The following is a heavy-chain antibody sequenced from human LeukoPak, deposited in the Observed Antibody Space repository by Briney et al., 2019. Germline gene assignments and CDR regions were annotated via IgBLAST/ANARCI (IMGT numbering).Heavy chain of an antibody. J-gene: IGHJ4*02. CDR3: ATDGYYYGSGTYPNY. CDR2: INPNSGGT. Sequence: ASVKVSCKTSGYTFTGYYMHWVRQAPGQGLEWMGWINPNSGGTDYAQKFQGRVTMTRDTSISTAYMELGRLTSDDTAAYYCATDGYYYGSGTYPNYWGQGTLVTISS. CDR1: GYTFTGYY. V-gene: IGHV1-2*02. D-gene: IGHD3-10*01.